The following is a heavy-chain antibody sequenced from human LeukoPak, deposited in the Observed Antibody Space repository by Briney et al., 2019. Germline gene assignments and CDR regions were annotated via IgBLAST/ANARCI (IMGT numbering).Heavy chain of an antibody. V-gene: IGHV3-23*01. CDR3: AKAVLNQDYGDLLDY. D-gene: IGHD4-17*01. CDR1: GFTFSSSA. CDR2: ISGSGGST. Sequence: GGSLRLSCAASGFTFSSSAMSWVRQAPGKGLEWVSAISGSGGSTYYADSVKGRFTISRDNSKNTLYLQMNSLRAEDTAVYYCAKAVLNQDYGDLLDYWGQGTLVTVSS. J-gene: IGHJ4*02.